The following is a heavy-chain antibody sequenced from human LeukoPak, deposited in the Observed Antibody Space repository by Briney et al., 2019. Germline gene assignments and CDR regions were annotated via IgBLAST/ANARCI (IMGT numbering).Heavy chain of an antibody. D-gene: IGHD1-1*01. V-gene: IGHV3-33*01. J-gene: IGHJ4*02. CDR2: IWYDGRRK. CDR3: ARGYPDFDY. CDR1: GFTFSSYG. Sequence: GGSLRLSCATCGFTFSSYGIHWVRQVPGKGLEWVSVIWYDGRRKYHADSVKGRFTISRDNSKNTLYLQMNSLRAEDTAVYYCARGYPDFDYWGQGTLVTVSS.